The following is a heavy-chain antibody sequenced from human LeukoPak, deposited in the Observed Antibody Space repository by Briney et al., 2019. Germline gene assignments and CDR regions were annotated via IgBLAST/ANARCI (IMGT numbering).Heavy chain of an antibody. D-gene: IGHD3-9*01. V-gene: IGHV3-7*01. CDR3: ARSLTGYYQYYMDV. CDR1: GFTFSSYE. CDR2: IKQDGSEK. Sequence: PGGSLRLSCAASGFTFSSYEMNWVRQAPGKGLEWVANIKQDGSEKYYVDSVKGRFTISRDNAKKSLYLQMNSLRADDTAVYYCARSLTGYYQYYMDVWGKGTTVTVSS. J-gene: IGHJ6*03.